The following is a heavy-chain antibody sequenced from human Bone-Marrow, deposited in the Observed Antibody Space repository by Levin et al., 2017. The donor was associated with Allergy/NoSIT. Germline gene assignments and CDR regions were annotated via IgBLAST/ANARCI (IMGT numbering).Heavy chain of an antibody. CDR2: ISSGSSII. V-gene: IGHV3-48*01. Sequence: GESLKISCVASDLSFRSFSINWVRQAPGKGLEWIAFISSGSSIIHYSDAVQGRFIISRDNANRTVSLQMNSLRVEDTAFYYCATNRTEFHTWGQGVLVTVSS. CDR3: ATNRTEFHT. CDR1: DLSFRSFS. D-gene: IGHD3-10*01. J-gene: IGHJ4*02.